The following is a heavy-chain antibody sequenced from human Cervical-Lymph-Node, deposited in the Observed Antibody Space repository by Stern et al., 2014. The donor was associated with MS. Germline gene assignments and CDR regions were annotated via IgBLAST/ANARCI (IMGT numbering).Heavy chain of an antibody. Sequence: VQLGESGAEVKKPGASVKVSCKASGYTFTGYSMHWVRQAPGQGLEWMGRVNPNSGGPNYAKQFQGRGTMTRAKSVRTAYMVLSRLTSDDTAVYYCAGSSTVTPDDAFDIWGQGTMVTVSS. CDR1: GYTFTGYS. D-gene: IGHD4-17*01. V-gene: IGHV1-2*06. CDR2: VNPNSGGP. CDR3: AGSSTVTPDDAFDI. J-gene: IGHJ3*02.